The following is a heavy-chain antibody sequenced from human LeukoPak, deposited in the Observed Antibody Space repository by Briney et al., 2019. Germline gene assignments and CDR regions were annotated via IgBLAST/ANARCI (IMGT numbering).Heavy chain of an antibody. V-gene: IGHV3-48*03. CDR3: ARCLSATDIFGDFDY. CDR1: GFTFSSYE. Sequence: PGGSLRLSCVVSGFTFSSYEMNWVRQAPGKGLEWVSYISSSGRTMYYADSVKGRFTISRDNAKNSLYLQMNSLRAEDTALYYCARCLSATDIFGDFDYWGQGTLVTVSS. J-gene: IGHJ4*02. CDR2: ISSSGRTM. D-gene: IGHD2-21*01.